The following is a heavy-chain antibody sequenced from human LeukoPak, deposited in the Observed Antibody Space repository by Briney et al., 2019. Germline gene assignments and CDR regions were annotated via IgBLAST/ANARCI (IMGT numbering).Heavy chain of an antibody. CDR3: AKDWGTMVRGMDV. J-gene: IGHJ6*02. D-gene: IGHD3-10*01. V-gene: IGHV3-9*01. CDR2: ISWNSGSI. Sequence: GRSLRLSCAASGFTFDEYAMHWVRQAPGKGLEWVSGISWNSGSIGYADSVKGRFTISRDNAKNSLYLQMNSLRAEDTALYYCAKDWGTMVRGMDVWGQGTTVTVSS. CDR1: GFTFDEYA.